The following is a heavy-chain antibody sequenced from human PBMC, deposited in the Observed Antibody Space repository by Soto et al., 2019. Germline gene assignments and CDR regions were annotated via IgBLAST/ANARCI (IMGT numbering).Heavy chain of an antibody. Sequence: SEPLSPTSALYARAFRAYYWSGIGQPPGKGLEWIGEIHHSGDTNYIPSLKSRVSISVDTAKNQFSLNLRSVTAADSAVYYCARGPQGYNSGSYRDLDHWGQG. CDR2: IHHSGDT. CDR1: ARAFRAYY. J-gene: IGHJ4*02. CDR3: ARGPQGYNSGSYRDLDH. D-gene: IGHD6-19*01. V-gene: IGHV4-34*01.